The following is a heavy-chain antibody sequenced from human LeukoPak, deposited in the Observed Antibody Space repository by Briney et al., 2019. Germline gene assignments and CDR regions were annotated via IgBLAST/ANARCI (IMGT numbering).Heavy chain of an antibody. CDR1: GASISGSSHYF. J-gene: IGHJ5*02. Sequence: SETLSLTCTVSGASISGSSHYFWGWIRQTPGKGLEWIGSIYYSGITYYTPSLKSRLTISVDTSRNQFSLKLSSVTAADTAVYYCAREATTSSYDWFDPWGQGTLVTVSS. V-gene: IGHV4-39*02. CDR2: IYYSGIT. D-gene: IGHD1-26*01. CDR3: AREATTSSYDWFDP.